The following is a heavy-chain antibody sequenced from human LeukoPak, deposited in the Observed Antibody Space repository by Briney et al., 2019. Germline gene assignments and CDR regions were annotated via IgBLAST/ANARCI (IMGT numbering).Heavy chain of an antibody. V-gene: IGHV4-4*02. CDR3: ARGGDRSFDY. CDR2: IHHSGSI. Sequence: SETLSLTCAVSGVSISSNLWWTWVRQPPCKGLEWIAEIHHSGSINYNPSLKSRVTISVDKAKNQFSLNLNSVTAADTAVYYCARGGDRSFDYWGQGTLVTVSS. D-gene: IGHD3-10*01. J-gene: IGHJ4*02. CDR1: GVSISSNLW.